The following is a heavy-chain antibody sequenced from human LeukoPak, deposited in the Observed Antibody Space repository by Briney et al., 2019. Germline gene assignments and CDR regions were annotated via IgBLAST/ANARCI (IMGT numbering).Heavy chain of an antibody. J-gene: IGHJ2*01. CDR1: GGSISSGGYY. CDR3: ARGRRYFDL. CDR2: IYHSGST. V-gene: IGHV4-30-2*01. Sequence: SETLSLTCTVSGGSISSGGYYWSWIRQPPGKGLEWIGYIYHSGSTYYNPSLKSRVTISVDRSKNQFSLKLSSVTVADTAVYYCARGRRYFDLWGRGTLVTVSS.